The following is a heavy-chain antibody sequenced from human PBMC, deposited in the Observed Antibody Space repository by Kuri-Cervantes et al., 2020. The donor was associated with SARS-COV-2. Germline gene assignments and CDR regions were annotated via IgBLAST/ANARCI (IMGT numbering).Heavy chain of an antibody. D-gene: IGHD7-27*01. CDR3: AGSVTGDLGDY. J-gene: IGHJ4*02. V-gene: IGHV1-18*01. Sequence: ASVKVSCKASGNTFTSFGISWVRQAPGQGLEWMGWISAYNAYTDYAQKFKGRVTMTTDTTMSTAYMELRRLTSDDTAIYYCAGSVTGDLGDYWGQGTLVTVSS. CDR2: ISAYNAYT. CDR1: GNTFTSFG.